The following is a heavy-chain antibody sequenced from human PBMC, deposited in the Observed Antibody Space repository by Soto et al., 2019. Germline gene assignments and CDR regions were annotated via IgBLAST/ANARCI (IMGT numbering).Heavy chain of an antibody. Sequence: PGGSLRLSCSASGFTFSSYAMHWVRQAPGKGLEYVSAISSNGGSTYYADSVKGRFTISRDNSKNTLYLQMSSLRAEDTAVYYCLKDLTTVTTAGYYFDYWGQGTLVTVSS. CDR2: ISSNGGST. J-gene: IGHJ4*02. D-gene: IGHD4-17*01. CDR1: GFTFSSYA. V-gene: IGHV3-64D*08. CDR3: LKDLTTVTTAGYYFDY.